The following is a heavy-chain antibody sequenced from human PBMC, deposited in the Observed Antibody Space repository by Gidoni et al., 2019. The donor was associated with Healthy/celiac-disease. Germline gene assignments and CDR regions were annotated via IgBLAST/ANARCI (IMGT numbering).Heavy chain of an antibody. V-gene: IGHV4-61*02. Sequence: QVQLQESGPGLVKPSQTLSLTCTVSGGSISSGSYYWSWIRQPAGKGLEWIGRIYTSGITNYNPSLKSRVTISVDTSKNQFSLKLSSVTAADTAVYYCARDRRYNWNDGESDAFDIWGQGTMVTVSS. J-gene: IGHJ3*02. CDR2: IYTSGIT. CDR1: GGSISSGSYY. CDR3: ARDRRYNWNDGESDAFDI. D-gene: IGHD1-1*01.